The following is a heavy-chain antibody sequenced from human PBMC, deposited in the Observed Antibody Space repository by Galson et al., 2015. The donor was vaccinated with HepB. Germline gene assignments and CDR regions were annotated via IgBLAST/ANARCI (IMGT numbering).Heavy chain of an antibody. Sequence: SLRLSCAASGFTFSNYGMHWVRQAPGKGLEWVAVIWYDGSKKYYADSVKGRFTIFRDNSKNTLYLQMNSLRAEDTAVYFCARELLDDNSSAACDYWGQGILVTVSS. D-gene: IGHD3/OR15-3a*01. V-gene: IGHV3-33*01. CDR1: GFTFSNYG. J-gene: IGHJ4*02. CDR2: IWYDGSKK. CDR3: ARELLDDNSSAACDY.